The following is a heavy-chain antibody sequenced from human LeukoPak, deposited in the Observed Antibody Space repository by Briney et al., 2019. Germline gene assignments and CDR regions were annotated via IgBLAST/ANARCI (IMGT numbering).Heavy chain of an antibody. CDR2: IYYSGST. D-gene: IGHD3-22*01. V-gene: IGHV4-59*01. J-gene: IGHJ4*02. CDR1: GGSISSYY. Sequence: SETLSLTCTVSGGSISSYYWSWIRQPPGKGLEWIGYIYYSGSTNYNPSLKSRVTISVDTSKNQFSLKLSSVTAADTAVYYCARGQARRQYYYDSSGYSYFDYWGQGTLVTVSS. CDR3: ARGQARRQYYYDSSGYSYFDY.